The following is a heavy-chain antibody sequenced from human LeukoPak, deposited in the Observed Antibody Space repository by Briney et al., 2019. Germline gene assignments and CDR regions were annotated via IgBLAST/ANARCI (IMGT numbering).Heavy chain of an antibody. V-gene: IGHV3-9*01. CDR3: AKDKGAYYYGSGSLDY. Sequence: GGSLRLSCAASGFTFDGYAMHWVRQAPGKGLEWVSGISWNSGSIGYADSVKGRFTISRDNAKNSLYLQMNSLRAEDTALYYCAKDKGAYYYGSGSLDYWGQGTLVTVSS. J-gene: IGHJ4*02. D-gene: IGHD3-10*01. CDR1: GFTFDGYA. CDR2: ISWNSGSI.